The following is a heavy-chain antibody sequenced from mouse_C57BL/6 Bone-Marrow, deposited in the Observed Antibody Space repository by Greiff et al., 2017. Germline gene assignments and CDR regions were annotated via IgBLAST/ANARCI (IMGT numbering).Heavy chain of an antibody. V-gene: IGHV5-15*01. D-gene: IGHD2-4*01. J-gene: IGHJ2*01. CDR3: ARQADYDVDY. CDR1: GFTFSDYG. Sequence: EVQLVESGGGLVQPGGSLKLSCAASGFTFSDYGMAWVRQAPRKGPEWVAFISNLAYSIYYADTVTGRFTISRENAKNTLYLEMSSLRSEDTAMYYCARQADYDVDYWGQGTTLTVSS. CDR2: ISNLAYSI.